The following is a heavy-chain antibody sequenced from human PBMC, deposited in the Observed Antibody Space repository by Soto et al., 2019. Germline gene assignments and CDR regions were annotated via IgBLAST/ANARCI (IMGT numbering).Heavy chain of an antibody. CDR2: INPSGGST. Sequence: ASVKVSCKASGYTFTSYYMHWVRQAPRQGLEWMGIINPSGGSTSYAQKFQGRVTMTRDTSTSTVYMELSSLRSEDTAVYYCARRICSGGSCYHLDYWGQGTRVTVSS. V-gene: IGHV1-46*03. D-gene: IGHD2-15*01. CDR3: ARRICSGGSCYHLDY. CDR1: GYTFTSYY. J-gene: IGHJ4*02.